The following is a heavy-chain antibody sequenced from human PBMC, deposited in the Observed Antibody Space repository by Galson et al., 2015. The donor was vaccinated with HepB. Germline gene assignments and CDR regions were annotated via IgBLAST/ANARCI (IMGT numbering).Heavy chain of an antibody. CDR3: AKVDTAMGGVDY. CDR1: GFTFSSYA. V-gene: IGHV3-23*01. Sequence: SLRLSCAASGFTFSSYAMSWVRQAPGKGLEWVSAISGSGGSTYYADSVKGRFTISRDNSKNTLYLQMNSLRAEDTAVYYCAKVDTAMGGVDYWGQGTLVTVSS. CDR2: ISGSGGST. D-gene: IGHD5-18*01. J-gene: IGHJ4*02.